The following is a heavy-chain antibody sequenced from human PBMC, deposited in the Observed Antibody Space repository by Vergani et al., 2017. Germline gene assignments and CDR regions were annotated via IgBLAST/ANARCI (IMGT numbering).Heavy chain of an antibody. CDR2: IFSSGTT. D-gene: IGHD3-9*01. CDR1: GGSVRTSIGYY. Sequence: QVQLQESGPGLVKPSQTLSLSCTVSGGSVRTSIGYYWTWIRQPAGKTLEWIGEIFSSGTTNYNPSFKNRVTMSGDTSKNQFSLKLNSVTAADTAVYYWAGQSGIVYNIFDGTQNFFFFWGQGALVTVSS. J-gene: IGHJ4*02. CDR3: AGQSGIVYNIFDGTQNFFFF. V-gene: IGHV4-61*02.